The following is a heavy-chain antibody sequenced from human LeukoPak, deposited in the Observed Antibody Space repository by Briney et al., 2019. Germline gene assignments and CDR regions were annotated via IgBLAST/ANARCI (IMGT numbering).Heavy chain of an antibody. D-gene: IGHD4-17*01. J-gene: IGHJ4*02. CDR3: ARDQRAIIRMNYGDYVV. V-gene: IGHV4-39*02. Sequence: SETLSLTCTVSGGSISSSSYYWGWIRQPPGTGLEWIGSIYYSGSTYYNPSLKSRVTISVDTSKNQFSLKLSSVTAADTAVYYCARDQRAIIRMNYGDYVVWGQGTLVTVSS. CDR2: IYYSGST. CDR1: GGSISSSSYY.